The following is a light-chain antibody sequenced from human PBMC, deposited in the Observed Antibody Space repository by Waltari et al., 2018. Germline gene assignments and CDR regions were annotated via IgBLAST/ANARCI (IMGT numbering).Light chain of an antibody. J-gene: IGKJ1*01. CDR2: KVS. CDR1: HSLGYSDANTY. Sequence: DVVMTQSPLSLPVTLGQPASISCRSSHSLGYSDANTYLNWFHQRPGQSPRRLIYKVSNRDSGVPDRFSGSGSGTDFTLKISRVEAEDVGVYYCMQGTHWPPTFGQGTKVEIQ. CDR3: MQGTHWPPT. V-gene: IGKV2-30*01.